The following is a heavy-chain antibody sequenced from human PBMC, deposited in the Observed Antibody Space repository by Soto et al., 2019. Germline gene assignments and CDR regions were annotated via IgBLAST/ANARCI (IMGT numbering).Heavy chain of an antibody. CDR2: IKSDGSIT. J-gene: IGHJ4*02. D-gene: IGHD2-21*01. CDR3: AATVATRPN. CDR1: RFTFSSNW. Sequence: EVQLVESGGGLVQPGGSLRLSCAASRFTFSSNWMHWVRQTPGKGTVWVSRIKSDGSITNYADAVKGRFTIFIDTAKNTLYLQMDSLRTEDTAVYYCAATVATRPNWGQGTLVTVSS. V-gene: IGHV3-74*01.